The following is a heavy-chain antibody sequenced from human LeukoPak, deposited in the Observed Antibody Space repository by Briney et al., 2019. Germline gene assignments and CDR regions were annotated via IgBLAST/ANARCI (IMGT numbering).Heavy chain of an antibody. CDR1: GFTVSSND. J-gene: IGHJ4*02. Sequence: GGSLRLSCAASGFTVSSNDMSWVRQAPGKGLECISVIYSGGSTDYADSVKGRLTISRDNSKNTLYLQMNSLRDEDTALYYCARSNDYNSRNVFNYWGQGTLVTVSS. CDR3: ARSNDYNSRNVFNY. CDR2: IYSGGST. V-gene: IGHV3-53*01. D-gene: IGHD5-24*01.